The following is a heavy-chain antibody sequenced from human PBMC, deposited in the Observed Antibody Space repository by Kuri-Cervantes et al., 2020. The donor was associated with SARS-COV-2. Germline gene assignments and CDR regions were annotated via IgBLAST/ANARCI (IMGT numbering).Heavy chain of an antibody. CDR2: IYSGGGGGGT. Sequence: GGSLRLSCAASGLDIRSEYMTWVRQAPGKGLEWVSVIYSGGGGGGTHYAESAQGRFRISRDDSKNTMYLQMNSLRAEDTAVYYCAKDGISGVAGLLPYYFDYWGQGTLVTVSS. CDR1: GLDIRSEY. J-gene: IGHJ4*02. V-gene: IGHV3-53*05. D-gene: IGHD1-14*01. CDR3: AKDGISGVAGLLPYYFDY.